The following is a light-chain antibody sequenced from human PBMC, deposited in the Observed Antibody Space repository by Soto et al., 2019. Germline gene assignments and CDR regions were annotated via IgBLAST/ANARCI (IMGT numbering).Light chain of an antibody. CDR2: KAS. CDR1: QSISTW. Sequence: IQRDQAASTLSAYVGDRVAITCRASQSISTWLAWYQQEPGKAPKLLIHKASSLQSGVPSRFSGSGSGTDFTLTISSLHPDDFATYYCQQYNSYSEAFGQGTNV. CDR3: QQYNSYSEA. J-gene: IGKJ1*01. V-gene: IGKV1-5*03.